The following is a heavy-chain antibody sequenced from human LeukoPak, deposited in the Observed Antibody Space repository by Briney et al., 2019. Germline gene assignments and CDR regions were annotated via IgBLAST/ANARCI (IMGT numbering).Heavy chain of an antibody. D-gene: IGHD3-9*01. V-gene: IGHV3-73*01. CDR3: TSTNANYDFLTGSGHYYHGMDV. J-gene: IGHJ6*04. CDR1: GFTFSGSA. CDR2: IRSKANSYAT. Sequence: GGSLRLSCAASGFTFSGSAMHWVRQASGKGLEWVGRIRSKANSYATAYAASVKGRFTISSDDSKNTAVLQKNSLKTGDTAVYFFTSTNANYDFLTGSGHYYHGMDVWGKGTTVTVSS.